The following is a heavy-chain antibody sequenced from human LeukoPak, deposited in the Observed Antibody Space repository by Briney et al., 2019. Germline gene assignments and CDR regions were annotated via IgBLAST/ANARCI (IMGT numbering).Heavy chain of an antibody. CDR2: MYYTVKT. Sequence: SETLSLTCGVSGGSISRDYWSWIRQPPGKGLGWIGFMYYTVKTRYTPSLQSRVTISVGTSETKFSLKLTSVTAADTAVYYCARLLDNDNSGDPDTFDVWGQGTVVTLPS. V-gene: IGHV4-59*01. CDR3: ARLLDNDNSGDPDTFDV. CDR1: GGSISRDY. D-gene: IGHD3-22*01. J-gene: IGHJ3*01.